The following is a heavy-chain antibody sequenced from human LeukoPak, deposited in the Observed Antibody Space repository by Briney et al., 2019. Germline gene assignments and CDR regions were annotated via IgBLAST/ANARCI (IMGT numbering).Heavy chain of an antibody. Sequence: GGSLRLSCAASGFTFSSYGMHWVRQAPGKGLEWVAFIRYDGSNKYYADSVKGRFTISRDNSKNTLYLQMSSLRVEDTAVYYCTRDPRHFDSCGQGTLVTVSS. V-gene: IGHV3-30*02. J-gene: IGHJ5*01. D-gene: IGHD6-6*01. CDR2: IRYDGSNK. CDR3: TRDPRHFDS. CDR1: GFTFSSYG.